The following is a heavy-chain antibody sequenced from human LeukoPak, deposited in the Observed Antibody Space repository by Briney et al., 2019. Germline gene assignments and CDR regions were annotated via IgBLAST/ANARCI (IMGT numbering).Heavy chain of an antibody. CDR2: IYPGDSDT. D-gene: IGHD3-3*01. CDR1: GYSFTSYW. V-gene: IGHV5-51*01. CDR3: ARGPLYYDFWSGYYEFDY. J-gene: IGHJ4*02. Sequence: GESLKISCKGSGYSFTSYWIGWVRQMPGKGLEWMGIIYPGDSDTRYSPSFQGQVTISADKSISTAYLQWSSLKASDTAMYYCARGPLYYDFWSGYYEFDYWGQGTLVTVSS.